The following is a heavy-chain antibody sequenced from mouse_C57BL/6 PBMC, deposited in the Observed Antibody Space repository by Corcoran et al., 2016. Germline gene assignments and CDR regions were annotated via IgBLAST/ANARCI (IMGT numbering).Heavy chain of an antibody. J-gene: IGHJ3*01. Sequence: EVQLQQSGPELVKPWASVKISCKASGYTFTDYYMNWVKQSHGKSLEWIGDINPNNGGTNYNQKFKGKATLTVDKSSSTAYMELRSLTSEDSAVYYCARDGGFAYWGQGTLVTVSA. D-gene: IGHD1-1*01. CDR1: GYTFTDYY. CDR2: INPNNGGT. CDR3: ARDGGFAY. V-gene: IGHV1-26*01.